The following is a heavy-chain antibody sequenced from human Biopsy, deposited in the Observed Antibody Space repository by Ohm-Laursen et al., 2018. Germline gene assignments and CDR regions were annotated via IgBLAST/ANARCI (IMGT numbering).Heavy chain of an antibody. J-gene: IGHJ3*02. D-gene: IGHD2-15*01. CDR1: GFTLDTYS. V-gene: IGHV3-21*01. CDR3: ARVRCSGGGCYQSHDAFEI. CDR2: ISSSSSHV. Sequence: SLRLSCAAPGFTLDTYSMNWVRQAPGKGLEWVSSISSSSSHVYYAESLRGRFTTSRDNAKNSLSLQVNSLRAEDTAIYYCARVRCSGGGCYQSHDAFEIWGQGTMVAVSS.